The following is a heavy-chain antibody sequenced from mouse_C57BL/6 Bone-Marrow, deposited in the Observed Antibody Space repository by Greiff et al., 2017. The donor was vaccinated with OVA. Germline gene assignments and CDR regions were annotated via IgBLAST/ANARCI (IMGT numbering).Heavy chain of an antibody. Sequence: QVQLQQSGAELVRPGASVTLSCKASGYTFTDYEMHWVKQTPVHGLEWIGAIDPETGGTAYNQKFKGKAILTADKSSSTAYMELRSLTSEDSAVYYCTREFGLRSRDYWGQGTTLTVSS. J-gene: IGHJ2*01. CDR3: TREFGLRSRDY. CDR2: IDPETGGT. V-gene: IGHV1-15*01. CDR1: GYTFTDYE.